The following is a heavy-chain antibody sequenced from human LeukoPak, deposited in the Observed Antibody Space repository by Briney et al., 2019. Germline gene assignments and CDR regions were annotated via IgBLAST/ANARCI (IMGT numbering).Heavy chain of an antibody. V-gene: IGHV1-24*01. CDR3: ATGGTYSLLDY. CDR2: IDPEDGET. CDR1: GHTLTDLS. Sequence: ASVKVSCKVSGHTLTDLSTHWVRQAPGRGLEWMGGIDPEDGETIYAQKFQGRVTMTEDTSTDTAYMELSSLRSEDTAVYYCATGGTYSLLDYWGQGTLVTVSS. J-gene: IGHJ4*02. D-gene: IGHD1-26*01.